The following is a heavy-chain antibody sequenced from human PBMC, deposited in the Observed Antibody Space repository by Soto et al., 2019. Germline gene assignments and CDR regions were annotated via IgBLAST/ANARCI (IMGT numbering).Heavy chain of an antibody. CDR3: GRVAGSGGYTQRYNYYGFQV. V-gene: IGHV5-51*01. Sequence: GASLKISCKGSGYSFTSFWIDWVRQLPGKGLEGMGIIYPGDSDTRYSPSFQGQVTISVDKSISTAYLQWSSLKASDTAMYYCGRVAGSGGYTQRYNYYGFQVWRQETRGSVSS. CDR2: IYPGDSDT. J-gene: IGHJ6*02. D-gene: IGHD3-10*01. CDR1: GYSFTSFW.